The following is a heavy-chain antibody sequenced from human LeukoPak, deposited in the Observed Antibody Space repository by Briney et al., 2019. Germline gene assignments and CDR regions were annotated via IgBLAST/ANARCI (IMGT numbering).Heavy chain of an antibody. CDR2: IFSRSESI. Sequence: GRSLRLSCAASGFTFSSYAMHWVRQAPGKGLEWVSSIFSRSESILYADSVKGRFTISRDNAKNLLYMQMDSLRVEDTAVYYCARDFFHSSESRPFDYWGQGTLVTVSS. CDR1: GFTFSSYA. V-gene: IGHV3-21*06. CDR3: ARDFFHSSESRPFDY. D-gene: IGHD3-22*01. J-gene: IGHJ4*02.